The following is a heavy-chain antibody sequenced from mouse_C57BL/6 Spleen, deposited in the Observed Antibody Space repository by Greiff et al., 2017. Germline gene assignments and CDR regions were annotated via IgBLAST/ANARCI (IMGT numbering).Heavy chain of an antibody. CDR2: IHPNSGST. Sequence: VQRVESGAELVKPGASVKLSCKASGYTFTSYWMHWVKQRPGQGLEWIGMIHPNSGSTNYNEKFKSKATLTVDKSSSTAYMQLSSLTSEDSAVYYCAVRGGVDYWGQGTTLTVSS. J-gene: IGHJ2*01. V-gene: IGHV1-64*01. CDR1: GYTFTSYW. CDR3: AVRGGVDY.